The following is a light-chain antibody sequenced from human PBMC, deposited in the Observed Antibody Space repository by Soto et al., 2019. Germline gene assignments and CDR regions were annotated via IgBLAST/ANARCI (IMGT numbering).Light chain of an antibody. CDR1: SSDVGAYNY. V-gene: IGLV2-14*01. CDR2: EVS. CDR3: SSKRTTAGLV. Sequence: ALTQPASVSGSPGQTITISCTGTSSDVGAYNYVSWYQQHPGKAPKLMIYEVSNRPSGVSDRFSGSKSGNTASLTISGLQAADEADYYCSSKRTTAGLVFGTGTKVTVL. J-gene: IGLJ1*01.